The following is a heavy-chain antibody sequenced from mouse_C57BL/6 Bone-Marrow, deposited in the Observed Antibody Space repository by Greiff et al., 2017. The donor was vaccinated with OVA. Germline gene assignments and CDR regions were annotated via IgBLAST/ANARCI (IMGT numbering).Heavy chain of an antibody. D-gene: IGHD1-1*01. J-gene: IGHJ2*01. CDR3: ARHGRYYYGSSPFDY. V-gene: IGHV1-62-2*01. CDR2: FYPGSGSI. Sequence: VQLQPSGAELVKPGASVKLSCQASGYTFTESTIHWVKQRSGPGLGWIGWFYPGSGSIKYNEKFKDKATLTADKSSSTVYMELSRLTSEDSAVYFCARHGRYYYGSSPFDYWGQGTTLTVSS. CDR1: GYTFTEST.